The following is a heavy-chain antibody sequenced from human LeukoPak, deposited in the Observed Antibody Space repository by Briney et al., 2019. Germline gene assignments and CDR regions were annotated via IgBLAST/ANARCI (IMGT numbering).Heavy chain of an antibody. Sequence: GSLRLSCAASGFTFSSYGMSWVRQAPGKGLEWVSAISGSGGSTYYADSVKGRFTISRDNAKNSLYLQMNSLRAEDTAVYFCSRNPTAYNWFDPWGQGTLVTVSS. J-gene: IGHJ5*02. CDR2: ISGSGGST. CDR3: SRNPTAYNWFDP. CDR1: GFTFSSYG. D-gene: IGHD1-14*01. V-gene: IGHV3-23*01.